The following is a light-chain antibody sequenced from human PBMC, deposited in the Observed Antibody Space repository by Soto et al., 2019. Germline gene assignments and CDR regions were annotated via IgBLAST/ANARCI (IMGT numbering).Light chain of an antibody. V-gene: IGKV1-39*01. Sequence: DIQMTQSPSSLSASVGDRVTITCRASQSISTYLNWYQQKPGKAPTVLVYAASNLQSGVPSRFTGSGSGTDFTLTISSLQPEDFATYYYQQTYSTPQTFGQGTKVEIK. CDR2: AAS. CDR3: QQTYSTPQT. CDR1: QSISTY. J-gene: IGKJ1*01.